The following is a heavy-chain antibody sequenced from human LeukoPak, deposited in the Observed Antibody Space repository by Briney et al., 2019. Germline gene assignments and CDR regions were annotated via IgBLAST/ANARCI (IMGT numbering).Heavy chain of an antibody. V-gene: IGHV4-31*03. Sequence: PSQTLSLTCTVSGGSISSGGYYWSWIRQHPGKGLEWIGYIYYSGSTYYNPSLKSRVTISVDTSKNQFSLKLSSVTAADTAVYYCARYRQQWLVIVTANDAFDIWGQGTMVTVSS. J-gene: IGHJ3*02. CDR3: ARYRQQWLVIVTANDAFDI. D-gene: IGHD6-19*01. CDR1: GGSISSGGYY. CDR2: IYYSGST.